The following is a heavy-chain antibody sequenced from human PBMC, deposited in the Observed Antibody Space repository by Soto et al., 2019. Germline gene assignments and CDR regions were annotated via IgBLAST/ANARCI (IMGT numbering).Heavy chain of an antibody. CDR1: GGPINSGEYY. CDR2: IYYSGST. J-gene: IGHJ4*02. Sequence: QVQLQESGPGLVKPSQTLSLTCTVSGGPINSGEYYWSWIRRPPGKGLEWLGYIYYSGSTYYNPSLKSRVSISMDKSKSQFSLNLTSVTAADTAVYYCARDTRYNWNYFDYWGQGILVAVSS. D-gene: IGHD1-20*01. V-gene: IGHV4-30-4*01. CDR3: ARDTRYNWNYFDY.